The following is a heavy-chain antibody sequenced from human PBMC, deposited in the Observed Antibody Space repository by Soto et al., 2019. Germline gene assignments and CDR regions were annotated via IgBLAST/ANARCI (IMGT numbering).Heavy chain of an antibody. Sequence: EVQLLESGGGLVQPGGSLRLSCAASGFTFSSYAMTWVRQAPGKGLEWVSAISGSGDSTYYADSVKGRFTISRDTSKNTLYLQMNSLRDEDTAVYYCATGNLYSSWDRDYWGQGTLVTVSS. CDR1: GFTFSSYA. CDR3: ATGNLYSSWDRDY. D-gene: IGHD6-6*01. J-gene: IGHJ4*02. CDR2: ISGSGDST. V-gene: IGHV3-23*01.